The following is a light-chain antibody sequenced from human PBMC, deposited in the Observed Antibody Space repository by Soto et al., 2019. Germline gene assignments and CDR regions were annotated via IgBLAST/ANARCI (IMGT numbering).Light chain of an antibody. V-gene: IGKV3D-11*01. J-gene: IGKJ5*01. CDR1: QAVGTY. CDR3: QQCGNWPVT. CDR2: GAS. Sequence: VLAQSPATLSLSPGKRATLSCRASQAVGTYVAWYQVRRGQAPRLLISGASKRATGIPDRSNGGGSGAEFTLTINSLDSEDFGVYFCQQCGNWPVTFGQGTLVESK.